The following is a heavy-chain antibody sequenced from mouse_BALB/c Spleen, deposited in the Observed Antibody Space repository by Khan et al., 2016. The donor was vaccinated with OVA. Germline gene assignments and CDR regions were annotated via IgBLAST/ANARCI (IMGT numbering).Heavy chain of an antibody. CDR2: ISNSGST. V-gene: IGHV3-2*02. Sequence: EVQLQESGPGLVKPSQSLSLTCTVTGYSITSDYAWNWIRQFPGNKLEWMGYISNSGSTSYNPSLKSRISITRDTSKNQFFLQFNSVTTEDTATYYCARRAYGNYYAMDYWGQGTSVTVSS. CDR1: GYSITSDYA. D-gene: IGHD2-1*01. J-gene: IGHJ4*01. CDR3: ARRAYGNYYAMDY.